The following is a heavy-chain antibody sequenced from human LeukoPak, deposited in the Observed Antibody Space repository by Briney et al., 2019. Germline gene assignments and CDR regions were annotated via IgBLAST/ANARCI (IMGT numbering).Heavy chain of an antibody. CDR1: GFTFSSYA. CDR3: AKRSGYYYGMDV. D-gene: IGHD3-10*01. CDR2: ISGSGGST. Sequence: AGGSLRLSCAASGFTFSSYAMSWVRQAPGKGLEWVSAISGSGGSTYYADSVKGRFTISRDNSKNTLYLQMNSLRAEDTAVYYCAKRSGYYYGMDVWGQGTTVTVSS. V-gene: IGHV3-23*01. J-gene: IGHJ6*02.